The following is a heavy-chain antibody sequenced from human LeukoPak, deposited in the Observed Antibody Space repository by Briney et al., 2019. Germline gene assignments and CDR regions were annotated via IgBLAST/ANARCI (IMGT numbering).Heavy chain of an antibody. V-gene: IGHV4-31*03. D-gene: IGHD6-13*01. CDR3: ARGTAAAGTGDYYYYYGMDV. J-gene: IGHJ6*02. Sequence: SETLSLTCTVSGGSISSGGYYWSWIRQHPGKGLEWVGYIYYSGSTYYNPSLKSRVTISVDTSKNQFSLKLSSVTAADTAVYYCARGTAAAGTGDYYYYYGMDVWGQGTTVTVSS. CDR2: IYYSGST. CDR1: GGSISSGGYY.